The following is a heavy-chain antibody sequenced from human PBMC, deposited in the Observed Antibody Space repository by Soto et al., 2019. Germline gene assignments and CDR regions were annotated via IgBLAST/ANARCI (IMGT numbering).Heavy chain of an antibody. J-gene: IGHJ6*03. CDR2: IYYSGST. CDR3: ARLVIKRQQLGFYYYYYYMDV. CDR1: GGSISSYY. V-gene: IGHV4-59*08. Sequence: SETLSLTCTVSGGSISSYYWSWIRQPPGKGLEWIGYIYYSGSTNYNPSLKSRVTISVDTSKNQFSLKLSSVTAADTAVYYCARLVIKRQQLGFYYYYYYMDVWGKGTTVTVSS. D-gene: IGHD6-13*01.